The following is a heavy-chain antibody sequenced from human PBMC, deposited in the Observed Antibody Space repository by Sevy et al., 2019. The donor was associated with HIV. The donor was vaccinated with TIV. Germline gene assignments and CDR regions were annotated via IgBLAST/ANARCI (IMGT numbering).Heavy chain of an antibody. CDR2: VGTTSVLI. V-gene: IGHV3-21*01. CDR1: GFTFSAYS. J-gene: IGHJ3*01. CDR3: ARTLNGSSAFDV. Sequence: GGSLRLSCAASGFTFSAYSMTWVRQAPGKGLEWVSSVGTTSVLIYYKDSVKGRFTISRDDAKDSLFLQMDSLRAEDTALYYYARTLNGSSAFDVWGRGTLVTVSS.